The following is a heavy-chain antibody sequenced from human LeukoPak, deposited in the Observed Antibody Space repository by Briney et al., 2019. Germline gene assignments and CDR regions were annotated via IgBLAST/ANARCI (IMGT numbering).Heavy chain of an antibody. CDR1: GFTFSSYA. D-gene: IGHD3-3*01. J-gene: IGHJ4*02. Sequence: GGSLRLSCAASGFTFSSYAMHWVRQAPGKGLEWVAVISYDGSNKYYADSVKGRFTISRDNSKNTLYLQMNSLRAEDTAVYYCARDSDSTGYYDFWSGYYPRGNFVYWGQGTLVTVSS. V-gene: IGHV3-30*04. CDR3: ARDSDSTGYYDFWSGYYPRGNFVY. CDR2: ISYDGSNK.